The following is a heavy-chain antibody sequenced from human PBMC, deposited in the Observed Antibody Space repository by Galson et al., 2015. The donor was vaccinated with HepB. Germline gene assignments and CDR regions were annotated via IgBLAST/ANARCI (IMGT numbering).Heavy chain of an antibody. Sequence: ETLSLTCTVSGGSISSYYWSWIRQPAGKGLEWIGRIYTSGSTNYNPSLKSRVTMSVDTSKNQFSLKLSSVTAADTAVYYCARDHGDRPKGFWYFDLWGRGTLVTVSS. CDR2: IYTSGST. J-gene: IGHJ2*01. D-gene: IGHD3-3*01. CDR1: GGSISSYY. CDR3: ARDHGDRPKGFWYFDL. V-gene: IGHV4-4*07.